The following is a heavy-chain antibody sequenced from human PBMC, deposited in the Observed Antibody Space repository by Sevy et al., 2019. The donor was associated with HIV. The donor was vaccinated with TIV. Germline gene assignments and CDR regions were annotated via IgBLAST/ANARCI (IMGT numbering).Heavy chain of an antibody. CDR2: ISSSSSYI. J-gene: IGHJ3*02. Sequence: GGCLRLSCAASGFTFSSYSMNWVRQAPGKGLEWVSSISSSSSYIYYADSVKGRFTISRDNAKNSLYLQMNSLRAEDTAVYYCARDPGYCSGGSRYSDTNDAFDIWGQGTMVTVSS. CDR3: ARDPGYCSGGSRYSDTNDAFDI. V-gene: IGHV3-21*01. CDR1: GFTFSSYS. D-gene: IGHD2-15*01.